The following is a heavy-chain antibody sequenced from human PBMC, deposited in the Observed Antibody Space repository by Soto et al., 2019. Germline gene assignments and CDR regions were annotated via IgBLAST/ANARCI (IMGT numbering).Heavy chain of an antibody. CDR3: TRENIENSYDLYDAFDI. V-gene: IGHV1-2*02. Sequence: ASVKVSCKTSGYTFTDYYTHWVRQAPGQGLEWMGWMNPKSGGAYFAQKFQGRVTLTRDTSIGTAYIEVNSLTSDDTAVYFCTRENIENSYDLYDAFDIWGQGTTVTVSS. CDR1: GYTFTDYY. D-gene: IGHD5-18*01. J-gene: IGHJ3*02. CDR2: MNPKSGGA.